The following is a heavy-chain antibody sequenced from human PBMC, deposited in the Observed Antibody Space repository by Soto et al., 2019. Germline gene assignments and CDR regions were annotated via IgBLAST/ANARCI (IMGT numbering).Heavy chain of an antibody. CDR1: GFSLSTNGVG. V-gene: IGHV2-5*02. CDR3: AHRFGIPTWDSSGHQPACVQS. CDR2: IYWDDDK. Sequence: QITLKESGPTLVKPTQTLTLTCTFSGFSLSTNGVGVGWIRQPPGKALEWLALIYWDDDKRYSPSLNSRLTITTYTSKNQVVLTMTTMDPLDTATYYCAHRFGIPTWDSSGHQPACVQSWGQGTLVTVSS. D-gene: IGHD3-22*01. J-gene: IGHJ1*01.